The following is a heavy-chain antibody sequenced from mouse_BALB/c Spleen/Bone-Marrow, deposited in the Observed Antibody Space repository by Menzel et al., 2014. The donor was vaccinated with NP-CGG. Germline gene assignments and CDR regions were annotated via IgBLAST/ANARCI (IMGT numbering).Heavy chain of an antibody. D-gene: IGHD2-3*01. CDR2: ISGGTSTI. V-gene: IGHV5-17*02. CDR3: VRGGYYVPSYFDS. J-gene: IGHJ2*01. CDR1: GFTFRSFG. Sequence: VQLQQSGGGLVQPGGSRKLSCAASGFTFRSFGMHWARQAPEKGLEWVAYISGGTSTIYYADTVKGRFTISRDNPNNTLFLRMTSLRSEDTAMYYCVRGGYYVPSYFDSWGQGTTLTVSS.